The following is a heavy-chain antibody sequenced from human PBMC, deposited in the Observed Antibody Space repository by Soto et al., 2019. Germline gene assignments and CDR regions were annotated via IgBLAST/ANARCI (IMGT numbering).Heavy chain of an antibody. CDR2: ISGSGGST. CDR1: GFTFSSYA. D-gene: IGHD6-19*01. V-gene: IGHV3-23*01. J-gene: IGHJ4*02. Sequence: EVQLLESGGGLVQPGGSLRLSCAASGFTFSSYAMSWVRQAPGKGLEWVSAISGSGGSTYHADSVKGRFTICRDNSKHPLYLQMNRLRGEDTAVYYCAKDQDRVSRGWVSTPGYLDYWGQGTLVPVPS. CDR3: AKDQDRVSRGWVSTPGYLDY.